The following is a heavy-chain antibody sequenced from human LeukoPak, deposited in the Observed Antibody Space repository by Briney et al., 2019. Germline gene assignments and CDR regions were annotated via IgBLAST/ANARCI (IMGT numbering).Heavy chain of an antibody. CDR1: GGSISSSSYY. Sequence: SETLSLTCTVSGGSISSSSYYWGWIRQPPGKGLEWIGSIYYSGSTYYNPSLKSRVTISVDTSKNQFSLKLSSVTAADTAVYYCARSRGNTVVTRSFDCWGQGTLVTVSS. D-gene: IGHD4-23*01. CDR3: ARSRGNTVVTRSFDC. J-gene: IGHJ4*02. V-gene: IGHV4-39*07. CDR2: IYYSGST.